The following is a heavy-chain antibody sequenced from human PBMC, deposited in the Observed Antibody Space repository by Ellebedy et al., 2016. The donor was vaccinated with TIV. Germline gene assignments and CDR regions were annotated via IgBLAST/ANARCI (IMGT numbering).Heavy chain of an antibody. CDR3: SRDLRLGTARFDY. Sequence: GESLKISXAASGFTFSSYAMTWVRQAPGKGLEWVSGIGDTAHNTYYTDSVKGRFTISRDNSKNTLYLQMNSLRAEDTAFYYCSRDLRLGTARFDYWGQGSLVTVSS. CDR1: GFTFSSYA. CDR2: IGDTAHNT. J-gene: IGHJ4*02. V-gene: IGHV3-23*01. D-gene: IGHD5/OR15-5a*01.